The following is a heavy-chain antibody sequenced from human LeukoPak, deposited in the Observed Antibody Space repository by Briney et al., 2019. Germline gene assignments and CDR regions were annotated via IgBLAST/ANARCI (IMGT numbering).Heavy chain of an antibody. CDR2: ISWNSGSI. CDR1: GFTFDDYA. V-gene: IGHV3-9*01. CDR3: AKGAMVRGVILLGDWFDP. J-gene: IGHJ5*02. Sequence: QPGGSLRLSCAASGFTFDDYAMHWVRQAPGKGLEWVSGISWNSGSIGYADSVKGRFTISRDNAKNSLYLQMNSLRAEDTALYYCAKGAMVRGVILLGDWFDPWGQGTLVTVSS. D-gene: IGHD3-10*01.